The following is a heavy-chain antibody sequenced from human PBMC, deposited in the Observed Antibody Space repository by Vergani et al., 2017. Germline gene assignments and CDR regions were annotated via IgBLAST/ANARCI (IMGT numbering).Heavy chain of an antibody. J-gene: IGHJ4*02. Sequence: QVQLVESGGGLVKPGGSLRLSCAASGFTFSDYYMSWIRQAPGKGLEWVSYISSSSSYTNYADSVKGRFTISRDNAKNSLYLQMNSLRAEETAVYYCARTSSSWHKYFDYWGQGTLVTVSS. CDR1: GFTFSDYY. CDR2: ISSSSSYT. V-gene: IGHV3-11*05. CDR3: ARTSSSWHKYFDY. D-gene: IGHD6-13*01.